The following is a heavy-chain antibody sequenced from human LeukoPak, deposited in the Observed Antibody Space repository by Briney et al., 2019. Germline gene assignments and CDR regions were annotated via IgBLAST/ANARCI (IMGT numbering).Heavy chain of an antibody. CDR3: AGGSSPWDY. J-gene: IGHJ4*02. CDR2: INHSGST. Sequence: SETLSLTCAVYGGSFSGYYWSWIRQPPGKGLEWIGEINHSGSTNYNPSLKSRVTISVDTSKNQFSLKLSSVTAADTAVYYCAGGSSPWDYWGQGTLVTVSS. D-gene: IGHD6-6*01. CDR1: GGSFSGYY. V-gene: IGHV4-34*01.